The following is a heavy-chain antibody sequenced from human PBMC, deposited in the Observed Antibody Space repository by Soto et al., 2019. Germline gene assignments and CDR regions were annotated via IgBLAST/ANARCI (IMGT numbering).Heavy chain of an antibody. CDR1: GGTFSSYA. D-gene: IGHD2-8*01. V-gene: IGHV1-69*12. CDR2: IIPIFGTA. J-gene: IGHJ4*02. Sequence: QVQLVQSGAEVKKPGSSVKVSCKASGGTFSSYAISWVRQAPGQGLEWMGGIIPIFGTANYAQKYQGRVTITADESTDTAYMELCSLRSEDTAVYYCARDLGYCINGVCYRGSDYWGQGTLVTVSS. CDR3: ARDLGYCINGVCYRGSDY.